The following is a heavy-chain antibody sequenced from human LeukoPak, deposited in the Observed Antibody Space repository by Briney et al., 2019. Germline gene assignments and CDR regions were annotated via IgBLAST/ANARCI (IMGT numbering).Heavy chain of an antibody. J-gene: IGHJ4*02. CDR2: IIPILGIA. CDR1: VGTFSSYA. CDR3: ARDPTVTTRD. V-gene: IGHV1-69*04. D-gene: IGHD4-4*01. Sequence: SVKVSCKASVGTFSSYAISWVREAPGQGLEWTGRIIPILGIANYAQKIPGRVTITADTSTSTAYMELSSLRSDDTAVYYCARDPTVTTRDWGQGTLVTVSS.